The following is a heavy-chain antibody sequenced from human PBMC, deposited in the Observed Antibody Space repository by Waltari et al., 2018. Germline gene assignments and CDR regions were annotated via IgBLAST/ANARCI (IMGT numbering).Heavy chain of an antibody. V-gene: IGHV3-20*04. Sequence: EVQLVESGGGVRRPGGSLRLSCAASGLNFDDHGMRWVRQAPGKGLEWVSSINWNGGSTCYADSVSGRFTISRDNAKNSLYLQMNSLRADDTALYYCAREKLMGEYIDYWGQGTLVTVSS. CDR1: GLNFDDHG. CDR3: AREKLMGEYIDY. CDR2: INWNGGST. J-gene: IGHJ4*02. D-gene: IGHD2-15*01.